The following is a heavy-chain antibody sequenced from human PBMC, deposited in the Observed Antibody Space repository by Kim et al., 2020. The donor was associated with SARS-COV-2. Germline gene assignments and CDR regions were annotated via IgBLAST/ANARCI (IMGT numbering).Heavy chain of an antibody. CDR3: AKNPLGYCSSTSCYTYYYVDV. CDR2: ISGDGGST. Sequence: GGSLRLSCAASGFTFDDYVMHWVRQAPGKGLEWVSLISGDGGSTYYSDSVKGRFTISRDNSKNSLYLQMNSLSTEDTALYYCAKNPLGYCSSTSCYTYYYVDVWGKGTTVTCSS. D-gene: IGHD2-2*02. CDR1: GFTFDDYV. V-gene: IGHV3-43*02. J-gene: IGHJ6*03.